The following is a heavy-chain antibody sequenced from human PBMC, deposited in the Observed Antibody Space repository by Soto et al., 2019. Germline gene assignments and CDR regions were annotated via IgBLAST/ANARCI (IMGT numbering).Heavy chain of an antibody. J-gene: IGHJ4*02. V-gene: IGHV3-23*01. CDR1: GFTFSSYA. Sequence: PGGSLRLSCAASGFTFSSYAMSWVRQAPGKGLEWVSGISGSGGSTYYADSVKGRFTISRDNSKNTLYLQMNSLRAEDTAVYYCAKGPSSITMIVVVIEPLDYWGQGTLVNVSS. CDR2: ISGSGGST. CDR3: AKGPSSITMIVVVIEPLDY. D-gene: IGHD3-22*01.